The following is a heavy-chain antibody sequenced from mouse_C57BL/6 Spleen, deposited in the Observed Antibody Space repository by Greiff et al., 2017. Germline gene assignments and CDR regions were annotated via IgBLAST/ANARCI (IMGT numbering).Heavy chain of an antibody. CDR2: IWRGGST. J-gene: IGHJ2*01. D-gene: IGHD2-4*01. V-gene: IGHV2-5*01. CDR3: AKEGITSLDY. Sequence: QVQLKQSGPGLVKPSQCLSISCTVSGFSLTSYGVHWVRQSTGQGLEWLGGIWRGGSTDYNAAFMSRLGITKDNSKSQVFLKMNSLQADDTALCYCAKEGITSLDYWGQGTTLTVSS. CDR1: GFSLTSYG.